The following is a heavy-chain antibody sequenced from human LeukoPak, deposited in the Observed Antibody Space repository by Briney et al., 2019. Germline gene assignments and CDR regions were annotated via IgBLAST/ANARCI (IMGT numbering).Heavy chain of an antibody. CDR3: AKGYFAYMDV. D-gene: IGHD3-9*01. V-gene: IGHV3-9*01. Sequence: GRSLRLSCAASGFTFDDYAMQWVRRAPGKGLEWVSGISWNSGSIGYADSVKGRFTISRDNAKNSLYLQMNSLRAEDTALYYCAKGYFAYMDVWGKGTTVTVSS. CDR2: ISWNSGSI. CDR1: GFTFDDYA. J-gene: IGHJ6*03.